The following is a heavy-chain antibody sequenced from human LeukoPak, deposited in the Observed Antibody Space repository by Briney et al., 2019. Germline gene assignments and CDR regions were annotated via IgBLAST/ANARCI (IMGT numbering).Heavy chain of an antibody. CDR3: ARRGYRPRAFDI. J-gene: IGHJ3*02. D-gene: IGHD6-13*01. CDR1: GGSFSGYY. Sequence: SETLSLTCAVYGGSFSGYYWSWIRQPPGKGLEWIGEINHSGSTNYNPSLKSRVTISVDTSKNQFSLKLSSVTAADTAVYYCARRGYRPRAFDIWGQGTMVTVSS. V-gene: IGHV4-34*01. CDR2: INHSGST.